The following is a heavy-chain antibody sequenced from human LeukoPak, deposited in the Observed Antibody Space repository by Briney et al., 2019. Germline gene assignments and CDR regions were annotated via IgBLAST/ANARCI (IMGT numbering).Heavy chain of an antibody. Sequence: SETLSLTCAVSGGSISSGGYSWSWTRQPPGKGLEWIGYIYHSGSTYYNPSLKSRVTISVDRSKNQFSLKLSSVTAADTAVYYCARVQISLGAFDIWGQGTMVTVSS. CDR2: IYHSGST. J-gene: IGHJ3*02. V-gene: IGHV4-30-2*01. CDR3: ARVQISLGAFDI. CDR1: GGSISSGGYS.